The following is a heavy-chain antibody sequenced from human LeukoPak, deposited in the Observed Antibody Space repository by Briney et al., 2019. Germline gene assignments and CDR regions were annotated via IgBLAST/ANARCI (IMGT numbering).Heavy chain of an antibody. V-gene: IGHV1-18*01. CDR3: ARVARLRYFDWAPPDY. J-gene: IGHJ4*02. Sequence: GASVKVSCKASGGTFSSYAISWVRQAPGQGLEWMGWISAYNGNTNYAQKLQGRVTMTTDTSTSTAYMELRSLRSNDTAAYYCARVARLRYFDWAPPDYWGQGTLVTVSS. CDR1: GGTFSSYA. CDR2: ISAYNGNT. D-gene: IGHD3-9*01.